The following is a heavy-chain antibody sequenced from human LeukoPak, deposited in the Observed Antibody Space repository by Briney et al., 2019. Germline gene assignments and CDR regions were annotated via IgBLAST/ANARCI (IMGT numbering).Heavy chain of an antibody. CDR1: GYTFTNYD. Sequence: ASVKVSCKASGYTFTNYDINWVRQATGHALEWLGWMNPNSGNTGYAQKFQGRVTLTRDTSISTAYMELTSLRSDDTALYYCARGLTDENDHYYYYMDVWGRGTTVTVSS. CDR2: MNPNSGNT. J-gene: IGHJ6*03. D-gene: IGHD1-14*01. CDR3: ARGLTDENDHYYYYMDV. V-gene: IGHV1-8*02.